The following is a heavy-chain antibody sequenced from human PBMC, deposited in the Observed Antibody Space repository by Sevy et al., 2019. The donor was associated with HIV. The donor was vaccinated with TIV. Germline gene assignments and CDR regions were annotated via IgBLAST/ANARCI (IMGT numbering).Heavy chain of an antibody. D-gene: IGHD6-13*01. CDR3: TTGHQELGM. Sequence: GGSLRLSCAASGFPFSSHWMTWVRQAPGKGLDWVASIKPDGSEMYYVDSVKGRFTISRDNAKNSVYLQMNSLRVEDTAMYYCTTGHQELGMRGQGTLVTVSS. J-gene: IGHJ4*02. CDR1: GFPFSSHW. V-gene: IGHV3-7*01. CDR2: IKPDGSEM.